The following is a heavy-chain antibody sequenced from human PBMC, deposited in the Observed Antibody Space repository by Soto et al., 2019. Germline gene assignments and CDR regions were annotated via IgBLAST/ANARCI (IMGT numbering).Heavy chain of an antibody. CDR1: GYSFAGYW. Sequence: GESLKISCKGSGYSFAGYWITWVRQKPGKGLEWMGRIGPSDSQTYYSPSFRGHVTISVTKSITTVFLQWSSLRASDTAMYYCARQIYDSDTGPNFQYYFDSWGQGTPVTVSS. CDR3: ARQIYDSDTGPNFQYYFDS. CDR2: IGPSDSQT. J-gene: IGHJ4*02. V-gene: IGHV5-10-1*01. D-gene: IGHD3-22*01.